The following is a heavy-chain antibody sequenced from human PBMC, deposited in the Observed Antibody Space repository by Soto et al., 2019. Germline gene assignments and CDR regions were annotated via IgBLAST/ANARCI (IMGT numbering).Heavy chain of an antibody. Sequence: GGSLRLSCAASGFTFSSYSMYWVRQAPGKGLEWVSSISSSSSYIYYADSVKGRFTISRDNAKNSLYLQMNSLRAEDTAVYYCARAYSCSGGSCYRGFDDWGQGT. CDR1: GFTFSSYS. J-gene: IGHJ4*02. D-gene: IGHD2-15*01. V-gene: IGHV3-21*01. CDR2: ISSSSSYI. CDR3: ARAYSCSGGSCYRGFDD.